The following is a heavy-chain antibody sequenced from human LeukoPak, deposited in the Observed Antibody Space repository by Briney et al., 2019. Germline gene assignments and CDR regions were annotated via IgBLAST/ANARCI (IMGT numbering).Heavy chain of an antibody. CDR2: IIPIFGTA. J-gene: IGHJ4*02. D-gene: IGHD3-22*01. CDR3: ARVAYYYDSSGYYFDY. V-gene: IGHV1-69*13. CDR1: GGTFSSYA. Sequence: GSSETVSCKASGGTFSSYAISWVRQAPGQGLEWMGGIIPIFGTANYAQKFQGRVTITADESTSTAYMELSSLRSEDTAVYYCARVAYYYDSSGYYFDYWGQGTLVT.